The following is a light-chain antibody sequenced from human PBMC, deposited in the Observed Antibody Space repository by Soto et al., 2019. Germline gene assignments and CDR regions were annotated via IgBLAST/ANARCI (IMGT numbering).Light chain of an antibody. Sequence: DIQMTQSPSSLSASVGDRVTITCQASQDISNHLNWYQQKPGNPPKLLIYDASNLETGVPSRFSGSGSETDFTFTITSLQSEDIARYYCQQYDNPLLTFGGGTKVEIK. CDR1: QDISNH. V-gene: IGKV1-33*01. J-gene: IGKJ4*01. CDR3: QQYDNPLLT. CDR2: DAS.